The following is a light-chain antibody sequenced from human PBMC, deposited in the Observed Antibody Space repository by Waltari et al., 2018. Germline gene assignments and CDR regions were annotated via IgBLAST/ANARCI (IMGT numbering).Light chain of an antibody. V-gene: IGLV6-57*01. CDR2: EDI. Sequence: FMLIQPHYVSESPGKTVTISCTRTSGSIASNDVQWYQQRPGSYPTSVIYEDIESPSGVPSLFSGSIARASTSASRTFCVLETEDEADYYCPSYDSNNSWVFGGGTKLTVL. CDR3: PSYDSNNSWV. J-gene: IGLJ3*02. CDR1: SGSIASND.